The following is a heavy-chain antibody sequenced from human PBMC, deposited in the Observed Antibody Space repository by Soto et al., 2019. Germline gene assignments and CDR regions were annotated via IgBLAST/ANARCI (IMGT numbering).Heavy chain of an antibody. CDR2: MSGSSSTT. D-gene: IGHD1-7*01. J-gene: IGHJ4*02. Sequence: PGGSLRLSCATSGLTFSNYAISWVRQAPGGGLEWVSSMSGSSSTTYYADSVRGRFTISRDRSKNTLYLQMSSLRAEDTAVYYCAKNQERELPRVIDFWGQGTLVTVSS. CDR3: AKNQERELPRVIDF. V-gene: IGHV3-23*01. CDR1: GLTFSNYA.